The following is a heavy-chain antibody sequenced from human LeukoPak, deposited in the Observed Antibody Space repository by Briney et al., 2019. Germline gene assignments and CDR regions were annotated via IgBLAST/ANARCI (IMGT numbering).Heavy chain of an antibody. CDR2: INPSGGST. J-gene: IGHJ6*02. D-gene: IGHD6-6*01. CDR3: ARDPAARTDYYYYGMDV. CDR1: GYTFTRYY. V-gene: IGHV1-46*01. Sequence: GASVKVSCKASGYTFTRYYMHWVRQAPGQGLEWMGIINPSGGSTSYAQKFQGRVTMTRDTSTSTVYMELSSLRSEDTAVYYCARDPAARTDYYYYGMDVWGQGTTVTVSS.